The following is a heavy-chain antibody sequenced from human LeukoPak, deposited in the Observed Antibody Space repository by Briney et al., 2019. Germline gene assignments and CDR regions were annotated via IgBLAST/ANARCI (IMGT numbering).Heavy chain of an antibody. V-gene: IGHV4-34*01. J-gene: IGHJ3*02. D-gene: IGHD6-13*01. CDR3: AMGVGSSRVDAFDI. CDR2: INHSGST. CDR1: GGSFSGYY. Sequence: SETLSLTCAVYGGSFSGYYWSCIRQPPGKGLEWIGEINHSGSTNYNPSLKSRVTISVDTSKNQFSLKLSSVTAADTAVYYCAMGVGSSRVDAFDIWGQGTMVTVSS.